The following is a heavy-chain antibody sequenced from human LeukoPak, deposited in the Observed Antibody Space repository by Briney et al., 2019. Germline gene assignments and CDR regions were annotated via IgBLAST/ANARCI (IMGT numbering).Heavy chain of an antibody. V-gene: IGHV1-2*02. CDR1: GYTFTGYH. J-gene: IGHJ4*02. D-gene: IGHD6-25*01. CDR2: INPNINGT. Sequence: ASVKVSCKASGYTFTGYHIHWVRQAPGRGLEWMGWINPNINGTNYAQKFQGRVTMTGDRSISTAYMELSRLRSDDTAVYYCARERTPGSGYGVDYWGQGTVVTVSS. CDR3: ARERTPGSGYGVDY.